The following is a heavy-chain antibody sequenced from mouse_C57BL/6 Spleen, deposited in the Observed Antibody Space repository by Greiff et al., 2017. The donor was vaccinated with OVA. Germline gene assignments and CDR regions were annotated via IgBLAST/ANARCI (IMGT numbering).Heavy chain of an antibody. Sequence: EVKLMESGAELVKPGASVKFSCTASGFNIKDYYMHWVKQRTEQGLEWIGRIDPEDGETKYAPKFQGKATITADTSSNTAYLQLSSLTSEDTAVYYCAREGRGITTVVADFDYWGQGTTLTVSS. CDR3: AREGRGITTVVADFDY. D-gene: IGHD1-1*01. J-gene: IGHJ2*01. CDR2: IDPEDGET. V-gene: IGHV14-2*01. CDR1: GFNIKDYY.